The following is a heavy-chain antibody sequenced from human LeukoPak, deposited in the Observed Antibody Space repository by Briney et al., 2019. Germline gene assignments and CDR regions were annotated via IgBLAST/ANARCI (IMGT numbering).Heavy chain of an antibody. D-gene: IGHD1-26*01. Sequence: GGSLRLSCVDSGFTFSSHWMSWVRQAPGKGLEWVANINQGEGEKYYVDSVKGRFTISRDNAKNTVYLQMNSLRADDTAVYYCVKSRRVGANQRGLFDYWGQGTLVTVSP. CDR2: INQGEGEK. CDR1: GFTFSSHW. J-gene: IGHJ4*02. V-gene: IGHV3-7*03. CDR3: VKSRRVGANQRGLFDY.